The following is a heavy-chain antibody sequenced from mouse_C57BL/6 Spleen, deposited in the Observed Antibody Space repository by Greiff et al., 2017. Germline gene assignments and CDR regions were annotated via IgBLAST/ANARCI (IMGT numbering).Heavy chain of an antibody. Sequence: EVKVVESGGGLVKPGGSLKLSCAASGFTFSDYGMHWVRQAPEKGLEWVAYISSGSSTIYYADTVKGRFTISRDNAKNTLFLQMTSLRSEDTAMYYCARTGDADFDYWGQGTTLTVSS. D-gene: IGHD3-3*01. V-gene: IGHV5-17*01. J-gene: IGHJ2*01. CDR2: ISSGSSTI. CDR3: ARTGDADFDY. CDR1: GFTFSDYG.